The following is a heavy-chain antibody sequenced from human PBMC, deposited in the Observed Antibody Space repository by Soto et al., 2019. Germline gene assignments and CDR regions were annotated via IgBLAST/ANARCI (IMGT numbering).Heavy chain of an antibody. CDR3: ARVARITISVPWFDP. CDR1: GGSISGYY. J-gene: IGHJ5*02. Sequence: SETLSLTCTVSGGSISGYYWGWIRQPPGKELELIAYIHYSVSAYYNPSLRSRVTISIAPSKNQFSLKVSSVNAADPAVYYCARVARITISVPWFDPWGQGTLVDVST. D-gene: IGHD1-20*01. CDR2: IHYSVSA. V-gene: IGHV4-59*01.